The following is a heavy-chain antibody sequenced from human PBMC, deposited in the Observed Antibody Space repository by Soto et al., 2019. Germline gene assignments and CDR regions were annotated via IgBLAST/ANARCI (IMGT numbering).Heavy chain of an antibody. CDR1: GFTFSSYG. J-gene: IGHJ6*02. V-gene: IGHV3-33*01. CDR3: ARTLGYCSGGSCHAITGGMDV. CDR2: IWYDGSNK. Sequence: GGSLRLSCAASGFTFSSYGMHWVRQAPGKGLEWVAVIWYDGSNKYYADSVKGRFTISRDNPKNTLYLQMNSLRAEDTAVYYCARTLGYCSGGSCHAITGGMDVWGQGTTVTVSS. D-gene: IGHD2-15*01.